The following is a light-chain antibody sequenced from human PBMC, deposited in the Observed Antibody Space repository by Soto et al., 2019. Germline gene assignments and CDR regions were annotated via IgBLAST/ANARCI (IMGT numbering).Light chain of an antibody. CDR3: AAWDDSLNSVV. CDR1: SSNIGSNT. CDR2: SNN. J-gene: IGLJ2*01. Sequence: QSVLTQPPSASGTPGQRVTISCSGSSSNIGSNTVNWYKQLPGTAPKLLIYSNNKRPSGVPVRFSGSNSGTSASLAISGLQSEDEADYYCAAWDDSLNSVVFGGGTKLTVL. V-gene: IGLV1-44*01.